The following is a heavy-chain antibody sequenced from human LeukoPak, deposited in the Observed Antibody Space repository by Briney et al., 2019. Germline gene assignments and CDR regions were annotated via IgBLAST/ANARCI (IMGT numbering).Heavy chain of an antibody. CDR1: GGSFSGYY. D-gene: IGHD1-26*01. J-gene: IGHJ4*02. Sequence: SSETLSVTCAAYGGSFSGYYWSWIRQPPGKGPEWIGEINHSGSTNYNPSLKSRVTIPVDTSKSQFSLKLSSVPAADTAVYYCARVELIVGATPQNFDYWGQGTLVTVSS. CDR3: ARVELIVGATPQNFDY. CDR2: INHSGST. V-gene: IGHV4-34*01.